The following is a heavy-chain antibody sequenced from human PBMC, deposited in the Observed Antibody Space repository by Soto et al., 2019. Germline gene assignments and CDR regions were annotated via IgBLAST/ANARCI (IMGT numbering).Heavy chain of an antibody. Sequence: PSQTLSLTCAISGDSVSSNSAAWNWIRQSPSRGLEWLGRTYYRSKWYNDYAVSVKSRITINPDTSKNQFSLQLNSVTPEDTAVYYCARGGPLGAAAGAGLYYYYGMDVWGQGTTVTVSS. J-gene: IGHJ6*02. CDR3: ARGGPLGAAAGAGLYYYYGMDV. D-gene: IGHD6-13*01. CDR2: TYYRSKWYN. CDR1: GDSVSSNSAA. V-gene: IGHV6-1*01.